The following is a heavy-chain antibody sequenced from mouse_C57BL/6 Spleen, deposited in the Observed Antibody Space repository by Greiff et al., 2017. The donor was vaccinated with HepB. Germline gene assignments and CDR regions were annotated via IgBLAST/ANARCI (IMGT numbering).Heavy chain of an antibody. CDR2: IRSKSNNYAT. D-gene: IGHD2-1*01. V-gene: IGHV10-1*01. Sequence: EVKVVESGGGLVQPKGSLKLSCAASGFSFNTYAMNWVRQAPGKGLEWVARIRSKSNNYATYYADSVKDRFTISRDDSESMLYLQMNNLKTEDTAMYYCVRDYGNSYYFDYWGQGTTLTVSS. CDR3: VRDYGNSYYFDY. J-gene: IGHJ2*01. CDR1: GFSFNTYA.